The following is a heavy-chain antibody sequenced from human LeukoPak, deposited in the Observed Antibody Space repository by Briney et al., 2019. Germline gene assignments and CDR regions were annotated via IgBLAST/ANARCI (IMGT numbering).Heavy chain of an antibody. CDR1: GFTFSSYG. J-gene: IGHJ4*02. CDR2: ISYDGSNK. D-gene: IGHD2-2*02. CDR3: AKDRVVYRGDYFDY. Sequence: GRSLRLSCAASGFTFSSYGMHWVRQPPGKGLEWVAVISYDGSNKYYADSVKGRFTISRDNSKNTLYLQMNSLRAEDTAVYYCAKDRVVYRGDYFDYWGQGTLVTVSS. V-gene: IGHV3-30*18.